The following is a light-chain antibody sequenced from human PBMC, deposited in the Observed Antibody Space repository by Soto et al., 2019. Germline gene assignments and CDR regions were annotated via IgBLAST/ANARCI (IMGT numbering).Light chain of an antibody. J-gene: IGLJ1*01. Sequence: QSALSQPSSVSGSPGQSITISCTGTSTDVGGYNYVSWYQHHSGKAPKLLIYEVTNRPSGISDRFSGSKSVNTASLTISGLQAEDESDYYCGSYTDRQSYLFVTGSKVTVL. CDR3: GSYTDRQSYL. CDR2: EVT. CDR1: STDVGGYNY. V-gene: IGLV2-14*01.